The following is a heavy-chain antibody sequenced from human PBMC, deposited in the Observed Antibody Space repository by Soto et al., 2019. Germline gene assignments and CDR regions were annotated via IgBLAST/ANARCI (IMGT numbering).Heavy chain of an antibody. J-gene: IGHJ6*03. Sequence: GGSLRLSCAASGFTFSNAWMSWVRQAPGKGLEWVGRIKSKTDGGTTDYAAPVKGRFTISRDDSKNTLYLQMNSLKTEDTAVYYCTTVVGSGSYYDYYYYMDVWGKGTTVTVSS. CDR2: IKSKTDGGTT. CDR1: GFTFSNAW. D-gene: IGHD3-10*01. CDR3: TTVVGSGSYYDYYYYMDV. V-gene: IGHV3-15*01.